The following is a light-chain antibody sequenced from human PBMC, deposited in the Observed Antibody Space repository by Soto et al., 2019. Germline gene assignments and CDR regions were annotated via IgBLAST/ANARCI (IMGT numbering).Light chain of an antibody. V-gene: IGKV1-33*01. CDR1: QDISNY. CDR2: DAS. J-gene: IGKJ4*01. Sequence: IQMTQSPSSRSASLGDRVTITCQASQDISNYLNWYQQKPGKAPKLLIYDASNLETGVPSRFSGIGSGTDFTFTISSLQPEDIATYDCQQYDNLPLFGGGTKVDIK. CDR3: QQYDNLPL.